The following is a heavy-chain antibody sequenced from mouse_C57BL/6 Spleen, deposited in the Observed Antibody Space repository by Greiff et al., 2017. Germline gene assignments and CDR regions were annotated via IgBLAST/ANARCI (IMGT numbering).Heavy chain of an antibody. CDR2: INPSSGYT. CDR3: ERSGDSNYVGAWFAY. Sequence: QVQLQQSGAELARPGASVKMSCKASGYTFTSYTMHWVKQRPGQGLEWIGYINPSSGYTKYNQKFKDKATLPADKSSSTAYMQLSRLTSEDSSVYYCERSGDSNYVGAWFAYWGQGTLGTVSS. V-gene: IGHV1-4*01. J-gene: IGHJ3*01. CDR1: GYTFTSYT. D-gene: IGHD2-5*01.